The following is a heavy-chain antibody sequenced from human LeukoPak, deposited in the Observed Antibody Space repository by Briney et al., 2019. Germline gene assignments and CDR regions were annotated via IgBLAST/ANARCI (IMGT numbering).Heavy chain of an antibody. Sequence: GGSLRLSCAASGFTFSGSAMHWVRQASGKGLEWVGRIRSKANSYATAYAASVKGRFTISRDDSKNTAYLQMNSLKTEDTAVYHCTRSDGYCSSTSCYVYFDYWGQGTLVTVSS. CDR1: GFTFSGSA. J-gene: IGHJ4*02. CDR3: TRSDGYCSSTSCYVYFDY. V-gene: IGHV3-73*01. D-gene: IGHD2-2*03. CDR2: IRSKANSYAT.